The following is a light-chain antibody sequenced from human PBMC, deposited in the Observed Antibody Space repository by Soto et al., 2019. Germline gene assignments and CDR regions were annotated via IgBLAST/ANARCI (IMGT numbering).Light chain of an antibody. J-gene: IGKJ2*01. CDR1: QTIGTH. CDR2: GAS. CDR3: QQSYSAPFT. Sequence: DIQMTQSPSSLSASEGDRVTITCRASQTIGTHLNWYQQKSGEAPKFLNYGASDLQSGVPSRFSGSGSGTDFTLTISSLQTEDSAIYYCQQSYSAPFTFGQGTKLEIK. V-gene: IGKV1-39*01.